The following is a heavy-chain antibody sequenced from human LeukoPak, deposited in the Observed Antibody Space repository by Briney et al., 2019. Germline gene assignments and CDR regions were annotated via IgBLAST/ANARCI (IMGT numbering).Heavy chain of an antibody. Sequence: GGSLRLSCAASGFTVSSNYMSWVRQAPGKGLEWVSVIYSGGSTYYADSVKGRFTISRDNSKNTLYLQMNSLRAEDTAVYYCARDRWGYCSGGSCYGPGVLDYWGQGTLATVSS. CDR2: IYSGGST. CDR3: ARDRWGYCSGGSCYGPGVLDY. J-gene: IGHJ4*02. CDR1: GFTVSSNY. V-gene: IGHV3-53*01. D-gene: IGHD2-15*01.